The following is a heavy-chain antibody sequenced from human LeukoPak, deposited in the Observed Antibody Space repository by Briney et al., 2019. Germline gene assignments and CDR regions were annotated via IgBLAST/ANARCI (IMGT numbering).Heavy chain of an antibody. CDR2: IKQDGSEK. CDR1: GFRLSTYW. J-gene: IGHJ4*02. CDR3: ARDGKSAALDY. Sequence: GGSLRLSCAASGFRLSTYWMSWVRQVPGKGLEWVANIKQDGSEKCYVDSVKGRFTISRDNGKNSLYLQMNSLRAEDTAVYYCARDGKSAALDYWGQGTLVTVSS. V-gene: IGHV3-7*01. D-gene: IGHD6-13*01.